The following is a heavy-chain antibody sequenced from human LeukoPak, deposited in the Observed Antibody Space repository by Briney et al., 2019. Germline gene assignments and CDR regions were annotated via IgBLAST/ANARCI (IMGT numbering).Heavy chain of an antibody. CDR3: ARAVGVTAIHNAFDI. V-gene: IGHV3-66*02. Sequence: GGSLRLSCAASGFTVSSNYMSWVRQAPGKGLEWVSVIYSGGGTDYADSVKGRFTISRDNSKNTLYLQMDSLRAEDTAVYYCARAVGVTAIHNAFDIWGQGTMVTVSS. CDR2: IYSGGGT. CDR1: GFTVSSNY. D-gene: IGHD2-21*02. J-gene: IGHJ3*02.